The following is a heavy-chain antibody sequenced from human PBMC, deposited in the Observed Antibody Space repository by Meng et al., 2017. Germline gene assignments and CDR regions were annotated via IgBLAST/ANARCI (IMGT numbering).Heavy chain of an antibody. CDR2: IYHSGST. J-gene: IGHJ6*04. V-gene: IGHV4-38-2*02. Sequence: GSLRLSCTVSGDSISSGYYWGWIRQPPGKGLEWIGSIYHSGSTYYNPSLKSRVTISVDTSKNKFSLKLSTVTAADTAVYYCARDKVAVASKKGYYYYGREGGGKG. D-gene: IGHD6-19*01. CDR1: GDSISSGYY. CDR3: ARDKVAVASKKGYYYYGREG.